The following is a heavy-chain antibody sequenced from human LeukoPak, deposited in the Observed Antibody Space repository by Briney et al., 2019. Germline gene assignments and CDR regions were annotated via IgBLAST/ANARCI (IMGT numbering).Heavy chain of an antibody. Sequence: SETLSLTCAVYGGSFSGYYWSWIRQPPGKGLEWIGEINHSGSTNYNPSLKSRVTISVDTSKNQFSLKLSSVTAADTAVYYCARSLYGLPNFDYWGQGTLVTVSS. CDR2: INHSGST. CDR1: GGSFSGYY. J-gene: IGHJ4*02. D-gene: IGHD3/OR15-3a*01. CDR3: ARSLYGLPNFDY. V-gene: IGHV4-34*01.